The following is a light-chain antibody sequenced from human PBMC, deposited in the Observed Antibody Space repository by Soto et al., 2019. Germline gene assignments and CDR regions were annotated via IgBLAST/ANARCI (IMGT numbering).Light chain of an antibody. CDR2: DVS. CDR1: SSDVGGYNY. CDR3: CSYAGSYTLV. V-gene: IGLV2-11*01. J-gene: IGLJ2*01. Sequence: QSVLTQPLSVSGSPGQSVTISCTGTSSDVGGYNYVSWYQQHPGKAPKLMIYDVSKRPSGVPDRFSGSKSGNTASLTISGLQAEDEADYYCCSYAGSYTLVFGGGTKVTVL.